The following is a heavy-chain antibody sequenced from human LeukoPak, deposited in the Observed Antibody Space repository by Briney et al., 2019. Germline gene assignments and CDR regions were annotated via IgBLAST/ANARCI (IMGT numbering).Heavy chain of an antibody. CDR1: GFTFSSYG. Sequence: PGGSLRLSCAASGFTFSSYGMHWVRQAPGKGLEWVAVISYDGSNKYYADSVKGRFTISRDNSKNTLYLQMNSLRAEDTAVYYCAKGARFLEWTYFDYWGQGTLVTFSS. CDR2: ISYDGSNK. CDR3: AKGARFLEWTYFDY. J-gene: IGHJ4*02. V-gene: IGHV3-30*18. D-gene: IGHD3-3*01.